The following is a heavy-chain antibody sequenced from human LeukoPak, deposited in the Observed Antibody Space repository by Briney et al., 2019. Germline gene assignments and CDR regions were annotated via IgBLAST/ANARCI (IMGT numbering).Heavy chain of an antibody. D-gene: IGHD6-19*01. V-gene: IGHV3-30*03. Sequence: PGRSLRLSCAASGFTFKTYAMHWVRQAPGKGLEWVAMMSHDESRMEYADSVKGRFSISRDSPKNTLFLQMDGLRTEDTAIYYCARVMRPTGWGETFDTWGQGTLVTVSS. CDR2: MSHDESRM. CDR1: GFTFKTYA. CDR3: ARVMRPTGWGETFDT. J-gene: IGHJ4*02.